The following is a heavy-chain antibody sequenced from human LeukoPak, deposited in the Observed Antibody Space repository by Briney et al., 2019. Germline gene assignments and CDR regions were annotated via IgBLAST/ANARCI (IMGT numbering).Heavy chain of an antibody. V-gene: IGHV4-59*08. J-gene: IGHJ4*02. CDR2: IYYSGST. Sequence: PSETLSLTCTVSGGSISSYYWSWIRQPPGKGLEWIGYIYYSGSTNYNPSLKSRVTISVDTSKNQFSLKLSSVTAADTAVYYCARHVESSGWYAQFDYWGQGTLVTVSS. CDR3: ARHVESSGWYAQFDY. CDR1: GGSISSYY. D-gene: IGHD6-19*01.